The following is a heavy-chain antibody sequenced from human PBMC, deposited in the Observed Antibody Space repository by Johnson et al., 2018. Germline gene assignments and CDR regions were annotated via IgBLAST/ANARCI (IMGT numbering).Heavy chain of an antibody. CDR2: MSYDGSEK. V-gene: IGHV3-30*18. J-gene: IGHJ1*01. CDR3: AKGGMVVTNIQYLQH. CDR1: GFTFSTYG. Sequence: VQLVESGGGVVQPGRSLRLSCAASGFTFSTYGMHWVRQAPGKGLEWVAVMSYDGSEKYYADSVKGRFTISRDNSKNTLYLQLNSLRAEDTAGYYCAKGGMVVTNIQYLQHWGQGTLGTVSS. D-gene: IGHD2-21*02.